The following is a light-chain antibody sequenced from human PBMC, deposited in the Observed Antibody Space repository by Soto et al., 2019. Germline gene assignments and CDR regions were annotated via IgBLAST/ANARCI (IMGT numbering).Light chain of an antibody. CDR2: GVT. CDR1: SSDIGGYDY. CDR3: TSYTSSSTHV. J-gene: IGLJ1*01. Sequence: QSVLTQPASVSGSPGQSITIYCTGTSSDIGGYDYVSWYQHHPGKAPKFIIYGVTNRPSGVSHRFSGSKSANTASLTISGLQAEDEADYYCTSYTSSSTHVFGTGTKVTVL. V-gene: IGLV2-14*01.